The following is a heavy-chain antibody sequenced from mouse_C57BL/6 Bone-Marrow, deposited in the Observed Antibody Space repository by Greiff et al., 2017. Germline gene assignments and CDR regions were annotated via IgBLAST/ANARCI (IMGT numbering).Heavy chain of an antibody. CDR3: ARTGSYWYFDV. J-gene: IGHJ1*03. CDR2: INSDGGST. Sequence: EVKLMESGGGLVQPGESLKLSCESNEYEFPSHDMSWVRKTPEKRLELVAAINSDGGSTYYPDTMERRFIISRDNTKKTLYLQMSSLRSEDTAVYYCARTGSYWYFDVWGTGTTVTVSS. V-gene: IGHV5-2*01. CDR1: EYEFPSHD. D-gene: IGHD4-1*01.